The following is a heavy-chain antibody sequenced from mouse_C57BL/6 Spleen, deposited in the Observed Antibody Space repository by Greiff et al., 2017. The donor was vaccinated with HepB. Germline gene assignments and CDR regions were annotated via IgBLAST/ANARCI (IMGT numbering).Heavy chain of an antibody. CDR2: IYPGDGDT. CDR1: GYAFSSSW. J-gene: IGHJ4*01. Sequence: QVQLQQSGPELVKPGASVKISCKASGYAFSSSWMNWVKQRPGKGLEWIGRIYPGDGDTNYNGKFKGKATLTADKSSSTAYMQLSSLTSEDSAVYFCARCDYQSLGAMDYWGQGTSVTVSS. D-gene: IGHD2-4*01. CDR3: ARCDYQSLGAMDY. V-gene: IGHV1-82*01.